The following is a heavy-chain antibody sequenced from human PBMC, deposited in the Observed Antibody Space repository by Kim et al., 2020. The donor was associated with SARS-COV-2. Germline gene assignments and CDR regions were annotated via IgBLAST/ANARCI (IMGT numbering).Heavy chain of an antibody. CDR3: AKTTNQYYDILTGYYSVIY. Sequence: GRFTISRDNSKNTLYLQMNSLRAEDTAVYYCAKTTNQYYDILTGYYSVIYWGQGTLVTVSS. V-gene: IGHV3-23*01. J-gene: IGHJ4*02. D-gene: IGHD3-9*01.